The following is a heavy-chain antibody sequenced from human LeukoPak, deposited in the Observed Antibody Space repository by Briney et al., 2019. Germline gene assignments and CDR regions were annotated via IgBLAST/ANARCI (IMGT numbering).Heavy chain of an antibody. D-gene: IGHD1-26*01. J-gene: IGHJ4*02. CDR1: GFTFTDF. Sequence: GGSLRLPCAASGFTFTDFMTWIRQAPGKGLQWVAYISDSGTTVDYADSVKGRFSISRDNTENSLYLQMNSLRVEDTGFYYCARDVGADFWGQGTLVTVSS. CDR2: ISDSGTTV. CDR3: ARDVGADF. V-gene: IGHV3-11*04.